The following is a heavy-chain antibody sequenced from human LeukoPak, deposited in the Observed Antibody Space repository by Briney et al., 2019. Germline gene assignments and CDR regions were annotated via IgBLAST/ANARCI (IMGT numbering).Heavy chain of an antibody. D-gene: IGHD6-19*01. V-gene: IGHV4-59*12. J-gene: IGHJ4*02. Sequence: PSETLSLTCTVSGGSISSYYWSWIRQPPGKGLEWIGYIYYSGSTYYNPSLKSRVTISVDTSKNQFSLKLSSVTAADTAVYYCAREQIAVAGFDYWGQGTLVTVSS. CDR2: IYYSGST. CDR3: AREQIAVAGFDY. CDR1: GGSISSYY.